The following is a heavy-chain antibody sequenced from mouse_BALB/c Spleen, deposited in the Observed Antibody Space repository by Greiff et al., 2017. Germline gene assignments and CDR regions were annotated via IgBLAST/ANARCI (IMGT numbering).Heavy chain of an antibody. CDR2: ISYDGSN. D-gene: IGHD2-14*01. CDR3: ARSYDKAMDY. CDR1: GYSITSGYY. Sequence: DVQLQESGPGLVKPSQSLSLTCSVTGYSITSGYYWNWIRQFPGNKLEWMGYISYDGSNNYNPSLKNRISITRDTSKNQFFLKLNSVTTEDTATYYCARSYDKAMDYWGQGTSVTVSS. J-gene: IGHJ4*01. V-gene: IGHV3-6*02.